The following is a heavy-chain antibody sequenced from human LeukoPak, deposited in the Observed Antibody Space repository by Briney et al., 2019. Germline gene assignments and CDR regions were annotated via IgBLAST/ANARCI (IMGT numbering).Heavy chain of an antibody. J-gene: IGHJ4*02. CDR1: GYTFTSYG. V-gene: IGHV1-18*01. D-gene: IGHD2-2*03. CDR3: ARDLTSGYCSSTSCYFDY. Sequence: ASVKVSCKASGYTFTSYGISWVRQAPGQGLEWMGWISAYNGNTNYAQKLQGRVTMTPDTSTSTAYMELRSLRSDDTAVYYCARDLTSGYCSSTSCYFDYWGQGTLVTVSS. CDR2: ISAYNGNT.